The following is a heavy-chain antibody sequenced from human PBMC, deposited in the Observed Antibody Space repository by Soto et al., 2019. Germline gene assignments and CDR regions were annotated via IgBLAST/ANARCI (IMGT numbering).Heavy chain of an antibody. D-gene: IGHD3-22*01. CDR2: IIPIFGTA. CDR3: ARGRTVITGYYFDY. J-gene: IGHJ4*02. V-gene: IGHV1-69*01. Sequence: QVQLVQSGAEVRKPGSSVKVSCKASGGTFSRHAISWVRQAPGQGLEWMGGIIPIFGTANHAQKFQGRVTITADESTSTAYMELSSLRSEDTAVYYCARGRTVITGYYFDYWGQGTLVTVSS. CDR1: GGTFSRHA.